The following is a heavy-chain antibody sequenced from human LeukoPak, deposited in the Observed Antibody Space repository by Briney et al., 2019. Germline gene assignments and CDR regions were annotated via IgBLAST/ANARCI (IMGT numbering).Heavy chain of an antibody. D-gene: IGHD4-17*01. CDR1: GFTFSSYA. V-gene: IGHV3-30-3*01. CDR3: ARAGRADGDYHYFDY. CDR2: ISYDGSNK. J-gene: IGHJ4*02. Sequence: GGSLRLSCAASGFTFSSYAMHWVRQAPGKGLEWVAAISYDGSNKYYADSVRGRLTISRDNSKNTLYLQMNSLRAEDTAVYYCARAGRADGDYHYFDYWGQGTLVTVSS.